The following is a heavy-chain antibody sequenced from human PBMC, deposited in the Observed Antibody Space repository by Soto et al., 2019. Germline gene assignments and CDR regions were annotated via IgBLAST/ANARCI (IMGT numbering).Heavy chain of an antibody. CDR1: GYTFTSYY. CDR3: ARSIGSPYYYLDV. Sequence: GASVKVSCKASGYTFTSYYMHWVRQATGQGLEWMGWVNPNSGNTGYAQKFQGRVTMTRNTSISTAYMELSSLRSEDTAVYYCARSIGSPYYYLDVWGKGTTVTVSS. J-gene: IGHJ6*03. V-gene: IGHV1-8*02. D-gene: IGHD6-6*01. CDR2: VNPNSGNT.